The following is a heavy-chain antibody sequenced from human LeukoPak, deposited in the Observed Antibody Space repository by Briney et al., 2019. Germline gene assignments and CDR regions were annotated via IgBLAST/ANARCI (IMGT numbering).Heavy chain of an antibody. V-gene: IGHV1-2*02. CDR2: INPNSVGT. CDR1: GYTFTGYY. CDR3: AREEVGMDV. J-gene: IGHJ6*02. Sequence: ASVKVSFKASGYTFTGYYMHWVRQAPGQGLEGMGWINPNSVGTNYAQKFQGRVTMTRDASIRTAYMERSRLRSDDTAVYYCAREEVGMDVWGQGTTVTVSS.